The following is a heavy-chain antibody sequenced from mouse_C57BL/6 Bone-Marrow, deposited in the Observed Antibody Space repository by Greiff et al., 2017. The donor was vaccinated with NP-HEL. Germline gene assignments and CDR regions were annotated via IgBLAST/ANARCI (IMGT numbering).Heavy chain of an antibody. CDR2: IDPETGGT. D-gene: IGHD4-1*01. J-gene: IGHJ3*01. CDR3: TRSLNWDAFAY. V-gene: IGHV1-15*01. Sequence: VQLQQSGAELVRPGASVTLSCKASGYTFTDYEMHWVKQTPVHGLEWIGAIDPETGGTAYNQKFKGKAILTADKSSSTAYMGLRSLTSEDSAVYYCTRSLNWDAFAYWGQGTLVTVSA. CDR1: GYTFTDYE.